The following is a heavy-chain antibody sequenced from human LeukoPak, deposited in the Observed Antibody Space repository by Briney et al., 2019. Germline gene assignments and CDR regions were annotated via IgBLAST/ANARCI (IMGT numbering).Heavy chain of an antibody. D-gene: IGHD6-13*01. CDR2: IYPGDSDT. CDR1: GYSFTSYW. Sequence: ESLKISFKGSGYSFTSYWIGWVRQMPGKGLEWMGIIYPGDSDTRYSPSFQGQVTISADKSISTAYLQWSSLKASDTAMYYCARQANPWKGSSPYDYWGQGTLVTVSS. CDR3: ARQANPWKGSSPYDY. J-gene: IGHJ4*02. V-gene: IGHV5-51*01.